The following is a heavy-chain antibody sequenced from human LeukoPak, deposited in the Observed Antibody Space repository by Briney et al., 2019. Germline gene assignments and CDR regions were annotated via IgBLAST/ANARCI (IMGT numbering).Heavy chain of an antibody. D-gene: IGHD3-3*01. Sequence: PGGFLRLSCAASGFPFSSYAMHWVRQAPGKGLEWVAVISYDGSNKYYADSVKGRFTISRDNSKNTLYLQMNSLRPEDTAVYYCAREDYDFWSGYRIKSLAYWGQGTLVTVSS. CDR1: GFPFSSYA. CDR2: ISYDGSNK. V-gene: IGHV3-30-3*01. CDR3: AREDYDFWSGYRIKSLAY. J-gene: IGHJ4*02.